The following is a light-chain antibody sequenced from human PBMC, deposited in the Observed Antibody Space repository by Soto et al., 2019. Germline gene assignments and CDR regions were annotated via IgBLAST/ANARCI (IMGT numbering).Light chain of an antibody. CDR3: QQRSNWPPT. V-gene: IGKV3-11*01. Sequence: EIVLTQSPATLSLSPGERATLSCRARQRVSSYLAWYQQNPGQAPRLLIYDASNRATGIPARFSGSGSGTDFTLTISSLEPEDFAVYYCQQRSNWPPTFGQGTKVEIK. CDR2: DAS. J-gene: IGKJ1*01. CDR1: QRVSSY.